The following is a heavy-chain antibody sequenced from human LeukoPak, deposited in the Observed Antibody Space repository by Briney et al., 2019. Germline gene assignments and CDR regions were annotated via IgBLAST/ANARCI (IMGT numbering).Heavy chain of an antibody. CDR3: AKRLDYSSSWFYFDY. Sequence: GGSLRLSCASSGFTFSSYAMSWVRQTPGKGLEWVSTISAGGGSTYYAGSVQGRFTISRDNSRNTLYLQMNSLRADDTAVYYCAKRLDYSSSWFYFDYWGQGTLVTVSS. CDR2: ISAGGGST. D-gene: IGHD6-13*01. V-gene: IGHV3-23*01. CDR1: GFTFSSYA. J-gene: IGHJ4*02.